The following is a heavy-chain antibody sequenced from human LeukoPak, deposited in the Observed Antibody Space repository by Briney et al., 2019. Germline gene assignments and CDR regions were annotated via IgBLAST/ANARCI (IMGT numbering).Heavy chain of an antibody. CDR1: GFTFDDYA. V-gene: IGHV3-9*01. J-gene: IGHJ4*02. CDR3: ARDLARPPGRIAVAGTQAVN. D-gene: IGHD6-19*01. Sequence: PGGSLRLSCAASGFTFDDYAMPWVRQAPGKGLEWVSGISWNSGSIGYADSVKGRFTISRDNAKNSLYLQMNSLRAEDTAVYYCARDLARPPGRIAVAGTQAVNWGQGTLVTVSS. CDR2: ISWNSGSI.